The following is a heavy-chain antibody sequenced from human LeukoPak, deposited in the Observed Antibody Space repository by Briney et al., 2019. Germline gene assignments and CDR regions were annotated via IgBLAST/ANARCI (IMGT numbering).Heavy chain of an antibody. V-gene: IGHV4-59*12. CDR3: ARDFDY. CDR2: IYYSGST. Sequence: SETLSLTCTVSGGSISSYYWSWIRQPPGKGLEWIGYIYYSGSTNYNPSLKSRVTISVDKSKNQFSLKLSSVTAADTAVYYCARDFDYWGQGTLVTVSS. J-gene: IGHJ4*02. CDR1: GGSISSYY.